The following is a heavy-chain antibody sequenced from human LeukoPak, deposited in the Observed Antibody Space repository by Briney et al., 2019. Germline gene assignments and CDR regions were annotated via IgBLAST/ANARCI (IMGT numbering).Heavy chain of an antibody. Sequence: GGSLRLSCAASEFIFSGYWMNWVRQAPGKGLEWVANIKQDGSEKQYVDSVRGRFTISRDNAKNSLYLQMNSLRVEDAAVYYCARDGFVGAADYWGQGTLVTVSS. J-gene: IGHJ4*02. CDR1: EFIFSGYW. CDR2: IKQDGSEK. V-gene: IGHV3-7*01. D-gene: IGHD6-13*01. CDR3: ARDGFVGAADY.